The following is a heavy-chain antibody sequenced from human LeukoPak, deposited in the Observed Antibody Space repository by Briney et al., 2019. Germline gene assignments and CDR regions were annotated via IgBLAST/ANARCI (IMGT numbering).Heavy chain of an antibody. CDR2: IKQDGSEK. CDR3: ARGHLWFGELYVY. V-gene: IGHV3-7*01. Sequence: GGSLRLSCAASGFTFSSYWMSWVRQAPGKGLEWVANIKQDGSEKYYVDSVKGRFTISRDNAKNSLYPQMNSLGAEDTAVYYCARGHLWFGELYVYWGQGTLVTVSS. J-gene: IGHJ4*02. D-gene: IGHD3-10*01. CDR1: GFTFSSYW.